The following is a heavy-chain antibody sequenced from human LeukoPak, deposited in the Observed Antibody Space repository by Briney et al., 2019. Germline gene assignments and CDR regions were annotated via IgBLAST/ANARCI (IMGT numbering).Heavy chain of an antibody. J-gene: IGHJ4*02. CDR3: VRGVEY. Sequence: PGGSLRLSCEVSGFTFSTSWMSWVRQAPGQGLEWVANINQDERHKDYVDSVKGRFTVSRDNAKNSLYLQMNRLRVDDTAMYFCVRGVEYWGQGTPVTVSS. V-gene: IGHV3-7*04. CDR1: GFTFSTSW. CDR2: INQDERHK.